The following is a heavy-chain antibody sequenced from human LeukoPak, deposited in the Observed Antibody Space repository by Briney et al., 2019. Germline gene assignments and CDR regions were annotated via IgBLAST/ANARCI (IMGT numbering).Heavy chain of an antibody. D-gene: IGHD5-24*01. CDR1: GGSISSSSYY. Sequence: ETLSLTCTVSGGSISSSSYYWGWIRQPPGKGLEWVSTITLSGDTTYNADSVRGRFTISRDNSKNTLYLQMNTLRVEDTAVYYCAKDGDGIQFFDYWGQGTLVTVSS. CDR3: AKDGDGIQFFDY. CDR2: ITLSGDTT. V-gene: IGHV3-23*01. J-gene: IGHJ4*02.